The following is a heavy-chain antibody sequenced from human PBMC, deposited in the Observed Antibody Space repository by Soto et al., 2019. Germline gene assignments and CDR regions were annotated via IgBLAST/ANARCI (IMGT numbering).Heavy chain of an antibody. Sequence: EVQVLESGAGLVQPGGSLRHSCVASGFTFSTYVMSWVRQAPGKGLEWVSGISGSGDTSYYADYVKGRFTISRDNSKNPMYMQMNRLRDENTAVYYREKVDFLGICTGGSCNYLDYWGQGTLVTVSS. CDR1: GFTFSTYV. CDR2: ISGSGDTS. J-gene: IGHJ4*02. V-gene: IGHV3-23*01. D-gene: IGHD2-8*02. CDR3: EKVDFLGICTGGSCNYLDY.